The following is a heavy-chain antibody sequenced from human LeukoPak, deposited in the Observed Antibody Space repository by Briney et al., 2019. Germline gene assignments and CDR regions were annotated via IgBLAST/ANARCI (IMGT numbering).Heavy chain of an antibody. CDR1: GGTFSSYA. D-gene: IGHD3-22*01. CDR2: IIPIFGTA. V-gene: IGHV1-69*05. J-gene: IGHJ1*01. Sequence: SVKVSCKASGGTFSSYAISWVRQAPGQGLEWMGGIIPIFGTANYAQKFQGRVTITTDASTTTAYMELSSLRSEDTAVYYCARRDSSEVAEYFQHWGQGTLVTVSS. CDR3: ARRDSSEVAEYFQH.